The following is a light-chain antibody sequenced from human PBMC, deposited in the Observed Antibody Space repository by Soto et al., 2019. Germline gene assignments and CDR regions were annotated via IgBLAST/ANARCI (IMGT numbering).Light chain of an antibody. J-gene: IGKJ4*01. V-gene: IGKV3-15*01. CDR1: QGIGST. CDR3: QRYHNWPLT. Sequence: EIVLTQSPAALSVSPGERVTLSCRASQGIGSTLAWYQQKPGQTPRLLIYDSSTGAIGIPTRFSGSRSGTEFTLTINGLQSEDFAVYYCQRYHNWPLTFGGGTKVDIK. CDR2: DSS.